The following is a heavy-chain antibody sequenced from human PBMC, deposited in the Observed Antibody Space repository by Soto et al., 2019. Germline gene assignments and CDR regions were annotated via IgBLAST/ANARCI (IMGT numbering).Heavy chain of an antibody. J-gene: IGHJ3*02. Sequence: SLKFYCQASGYTFSSYDFHCVRKAIGQGLEWMGWMNPNSGNTGYAQKFQGRVTMTRNTSISTAYMELSSLRSEDTAVYFCARGGIVATRDAFDIWGQGTVVTVSS. D-gene: IGHD5-12*01. CDR1: GYTFSSYD. V-gene: IGHV1-8*01. CDR2: MNPNSGNT. CDR3: ARGGIVATRDAFDI.